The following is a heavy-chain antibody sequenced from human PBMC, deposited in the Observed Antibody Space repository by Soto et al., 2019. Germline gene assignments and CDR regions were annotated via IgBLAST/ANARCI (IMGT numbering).Heavy chain of an antibody. CDR2: ISSSSSAI. CDR3: ARPTYDFWSGYVDAFDI. V-gene: IGHV3-48*01. J-gene: IGHJ3*02. Sequence: GGSLRLSCAASGFTFSSYSMNWVRQAPGKGLEWVSFISSSSSAIYYADSVMGRFTISRDKAKNSLYLQMNSLRAEDTAVYYCARPTYDFWSGYVDAFDIWGQGTMVTVSS. D-gene: IGHD3-3*01. CDR1: GFTFSSYS.